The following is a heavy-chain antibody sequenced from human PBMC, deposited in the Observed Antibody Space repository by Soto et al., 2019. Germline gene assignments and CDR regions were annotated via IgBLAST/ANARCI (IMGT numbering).Heavy chain of an antibody. J-gene: IGHJ5*02. Sequence: QVQLVQSGGEVKRPGASVKVSCKTSGYTFSNYGITWVRQAPGQPLEWLGWISLYSDGTNYAQKFQGRGSMTTDTSTTTAYMELRSLRSDDTAVYYCARVVPGAEAWFGPWGQGTLATVSS. CDR1: GYTFSNYG. V-gene: IGHV1-18*01. CDR3: ARVVPGAEAWFGP. D-gene: IGHD2-2*01. CDR2: ISLYSDGT.